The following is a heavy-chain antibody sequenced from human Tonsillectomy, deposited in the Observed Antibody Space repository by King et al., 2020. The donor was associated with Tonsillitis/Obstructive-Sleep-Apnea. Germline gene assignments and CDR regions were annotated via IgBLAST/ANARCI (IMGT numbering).Heavy chain of an antibody. CDR3: TRDRVSSGYFPYGAFDI. V-gene: IGHV3-15*01. Sequence: DVQLVESGGGLIKPGESLRLSCAASGFTFTNAWMSWVRQAPGKGLEWVGRIKSKTDSWTTDYAAPVKGRFTISRDDSKNTLYLQMNSLKTEDTAVYYCTRDRVSSGYFPYGAFDIWGQGTMVTVSS. J-gene: IGHJ3*02. CDR2: IKSKTDSWTT. D-gene: IGHD3-22*01. CDR1: GFTFTNAW.